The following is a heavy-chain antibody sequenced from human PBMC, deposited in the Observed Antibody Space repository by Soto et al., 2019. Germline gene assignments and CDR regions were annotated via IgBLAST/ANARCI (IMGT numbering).Heavy chain of an antibody. CDR1: GATFSTNA. Sequence: QVQLVQSGAEVKKPGSSVKVSCKASGATFSTNAFSWVRQAPGQGLEWMGGIIPIFGTTDYAQKFQGRLTITAAESWSRSYLEQRNLRSEVSALYFCWGSIRAALFREDYWGQGTLVTGS. V-gene: IGHV1-69*12. CDR2: IIPIFGTT. D-gene: IGHD3-10*02. J-gene: IGHJ4*02. CDR3: WGSIRAALFREDY.